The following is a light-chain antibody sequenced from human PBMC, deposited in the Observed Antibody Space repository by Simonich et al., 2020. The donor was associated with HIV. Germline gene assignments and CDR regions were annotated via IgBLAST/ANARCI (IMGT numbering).Light chain of an antibody. CDR2: AAS. Sequence: DIQMTQSPSSLSASVGDRVNITCRASQGIINSLAWYQHKPGKAPKLLLYAASRLESGVPSRFSGSGSGTDYTLTISSLQPEDFASYYCQQYYSTPPWTFGQGTKVEIK. V-gene: IGKV1-NL1*01. CDR3: QQYYSTPPWT. J-gene: IGKJ1*01. CDR1: QGIINS.